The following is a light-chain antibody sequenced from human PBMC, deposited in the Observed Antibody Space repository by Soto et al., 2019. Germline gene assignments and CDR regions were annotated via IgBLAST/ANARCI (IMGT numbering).Light chain of an antibody. J-gene: IGLJ2*01. CDR3: SSYAGGNNIMV. V-gene: IGLV2-8*01. CDR1: SSDVGAYNY. CDR2: AVN. Sequence: QSALTQPPSASGSPGQSVTISCTGTSSDVGAYNYVSWYQQEPGKAPKLMIYAVNKRPSGVSDRFSGSKSGNTASLTVSGLRAADEADYFCSSYAGGNNIMVFGGGTKLTVL.